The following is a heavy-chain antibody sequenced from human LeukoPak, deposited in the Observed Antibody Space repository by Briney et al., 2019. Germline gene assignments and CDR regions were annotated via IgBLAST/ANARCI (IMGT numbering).Heavy chain of an antibody. V-gene: IGHV4-4*02. CDR2: IHRAGRT. CDR1: GVSISSSDW. D-gene: IGHD3-10*01. Sequence: SGTLSLTCAVSGVSISSSDWWIWLRQPPGQGVGWIGEIHRAGRTRYTPSLKSRVTISMDYSKNQFSLKLTSVTAADTAIYYCGKTNIYFNPIDYWGPGSLVTVSS. CDR3: GKTNIYFNPIDY. J-gene: IGHJ4*02.